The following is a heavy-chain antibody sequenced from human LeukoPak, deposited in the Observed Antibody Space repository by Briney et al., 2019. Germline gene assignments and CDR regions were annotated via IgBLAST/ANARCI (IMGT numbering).Heavy chain of an antibody. CDR2: INPNSGGT. V-gene: IGHV1-2*02. CDR3: ARDGSLTDSGDAFDI. CDR1: GYTFTGYY. D-gene: IGHD3-9*01. J-gene: IGHJ3*02. Sequence: VASVKVSCKASGYTFTGYYMHWVRQAPGQGLEWMGWINPNSGGTNYAQKFQGRVTMTRDTSISTAYMELSRLRSDDTAVYYCARDGSLTDSGDAFDIWGQGTMVTVSS.